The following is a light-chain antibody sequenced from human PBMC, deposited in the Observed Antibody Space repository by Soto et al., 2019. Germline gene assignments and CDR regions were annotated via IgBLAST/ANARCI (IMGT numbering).Light chain of an antibody. J-gene: IGLJ2*01. CDR1: SSDVGGYKY. CDR2: DVS. Sequence: QSAMTQPASVSGSPGKAITISCTGTSSDVGGYKYVSWYQQHPGKAPKPMIYDVSNRPSGVSNRFSVSKSGNTASLTISGLQAEDEADYYCSSYPSSSTVVFGGGTKLTVL. CDR3: SSYPSSSTVV. V-gene: IGLV2-14*01.